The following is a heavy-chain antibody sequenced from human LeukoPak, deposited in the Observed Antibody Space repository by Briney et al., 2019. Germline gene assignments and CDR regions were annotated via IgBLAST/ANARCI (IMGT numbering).Heavy chain of an antibody. J-gene: IGHJ6*04. D-gene: IGHD3-3*01. CDR3: ARTHYDFWSGPTPRMDV. CDR2: MNPNSGNT. V-gene: IGHV1-8*01. CDR1: GYTFTSYD. Sequence: ASVKVSCKASGYTFTSYDINWVRQATGQGLERMGWMNPNSGNTGYAQKSQGRVTMTRNTSISTAYMELSSLRSEDTAVYYCARTHYDFWSGPTPRMDVWGKGTTVTVSS.